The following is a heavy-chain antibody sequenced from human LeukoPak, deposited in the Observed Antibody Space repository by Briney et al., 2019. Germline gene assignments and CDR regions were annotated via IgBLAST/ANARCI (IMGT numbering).Heavy chain of an antibody. D-gene: IGHD5-24*01. CDR3: ARDLAPEH. V-gene: IGHV4-59*06. CDR1: GGSISSYY. J-gene: IGHJ1*01. CDR2: ISYSGST. Sequence: PSETLSLTCTVSGGSISSYYWSWIRQPPGKGLEWIGYISYSGSTYYNPSLKSRVTISVDTSKNQFSLNLSSVTAADTAVYYCARDLAPEHWGQGTLVTVSS.